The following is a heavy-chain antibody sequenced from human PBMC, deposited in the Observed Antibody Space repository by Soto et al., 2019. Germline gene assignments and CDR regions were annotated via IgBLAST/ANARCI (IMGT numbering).Heavy chain of an antibody. Sequence: QVQVVESGGGVVQPGRSLRLSCAASGFTFSGLGMHWVRQAPGKGLEWVAVIWHDGKNKYYADSAKGRFSISRDNSKNTLYLQMNSLRAEDTAVYYCARDPGNDEAMDYWGQGTLVTVSS. CDR2: IWHDGKNK. CDR1: GFTFSGLG. D-gene: IGHD1-1*01. CDR3: ARDPGNDEAMDY. J-gene: IGHJ4*02. V-gene: IGHV3-33*01.